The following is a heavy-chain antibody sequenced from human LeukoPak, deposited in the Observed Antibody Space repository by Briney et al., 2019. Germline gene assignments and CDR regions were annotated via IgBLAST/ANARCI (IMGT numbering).Heavy chain of an antibody. J-gene: IGHJ4*02. D-gene: IGHD3-3*01. Sequence: GGSLRLSCAASGFTFSSYAMSWVRQAPGKGLEWVSAISGSGGSTYYADSVKGRFTISRDNSKNTLYLQTNSLRAEDTAVYYCAKDSGRFLEWPGFPYWGQGTLVTVSS. CDR2: ISGSGGST. CDR3: AKDSGRFLEWPGFPY. V-gene: IGHV3-23*01. CDR1: GFTFSSYA.